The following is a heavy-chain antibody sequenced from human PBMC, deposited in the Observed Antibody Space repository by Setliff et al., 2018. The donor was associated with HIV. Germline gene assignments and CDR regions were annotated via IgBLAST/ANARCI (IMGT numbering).Heavy chain of an antibody. CDR1: GGPITSNTYF. Sequence: SETLSLTCSVSGGPITSNTYFWDWIRQAPGKGLEWIGSIYRSGNTYYNPSLKSRVTVSKDTTKNQLSLRLSSVTAADTAVYYCARQIWNESPGYGFDPWGQGTLVTVSS. J-gene: IGHJ5*02. CDR3: ARQIWNESPGYGFDP. D-gene: IGHD3-22*01. CDR2: IYRSGNT. V-gene: IGHV4-39*01.